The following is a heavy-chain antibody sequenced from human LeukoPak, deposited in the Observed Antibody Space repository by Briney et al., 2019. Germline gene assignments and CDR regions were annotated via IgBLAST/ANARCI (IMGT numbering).Heavy chain of an antibody. D-gene: IGHD2-2*01. Sequence: ASVKVSCKASGGTFSSYAISWVRQAPGQGREWMGGIIPIFGTANYAQKFQGRVTITADESTSTAYMELSSLRSEDTAVYYCALGYCSSTSCYAKYYYYGMDVWGKGTTVTVSS. V-gene: IGHV1-69*13. J-gene: IGHJ6*04. CDR3: ALGYCSSTSCYAKYYYYGMDV. CDR1: GGTFSSYA. CDR2: IIPIFGTA.